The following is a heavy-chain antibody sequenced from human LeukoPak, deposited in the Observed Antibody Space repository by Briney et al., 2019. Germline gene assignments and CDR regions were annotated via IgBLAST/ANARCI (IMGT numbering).Heavy chain of an antibody. J-gene: IGHJ5*02. CDR1: GGTFSSYA. D-gene: IGHD3-3*01. CDR3: ASAIFGVVTPNWFDP. V-gene: IGHV1-69*13. Sequence: GSSVKVSCKASGGTFSSYAISWVRQAPGQGLEWMGGIIPIFGTANYAQKFQGRVTITADESTSTAYMELSSLRSEDTAVYYCASAIFGVVTPNWFDPWGQGTLVTVSS. CDR2: IIPIFGTA.